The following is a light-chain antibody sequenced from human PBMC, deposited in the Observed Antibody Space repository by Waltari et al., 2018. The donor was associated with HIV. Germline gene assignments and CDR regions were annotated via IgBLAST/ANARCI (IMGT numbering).Light chain of an antibody. CDR1: SSNIGDNA. Sequence: QSVFTQPPSVSGTPGQRVTISCSGGSSNIGDNAVSWYQQLPGTAPKLLISSNNQRLSGGPDRFSGSRCGNSASLAISWLQSEDEADYYCATLDDSLNGPVFGGGTKVTVL. V-gene: IGLV1-44*01. CDR3: ATLDDSLNGPV. CDR2: SNN. J-gene: IGLJ2*01.